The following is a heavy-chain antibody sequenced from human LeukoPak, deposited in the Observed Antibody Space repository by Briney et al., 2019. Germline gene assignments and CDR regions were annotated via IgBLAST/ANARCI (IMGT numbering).Heavy chain of an antibody. CDR1: GYTLTGYY. J-gene: IGHJ4*02. Sequence: GASVKVSCKASGYTLTGYYMHWVRQAPGQGLEWRGWINPNSGGTNYAQKFQGRVTMTWDTSISAAYMELSRLTSDDTAVYYCARDPPSSIAGRPIFDYWGQGTLVTVSS. CDR2: INPNSGGT. CDR3: ARDPPSSIAGRPIFDY. V-gene: IGHV1-2*02. D-gene: IGHD6-6*01.